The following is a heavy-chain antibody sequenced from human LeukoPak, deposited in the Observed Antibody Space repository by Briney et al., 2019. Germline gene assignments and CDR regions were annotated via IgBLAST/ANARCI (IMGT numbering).Heavy chain of an antibody. D-gene: IGHD2-15*01. CDR1: GYSINNYW. Sequence: GESLKISCKGSGYSINNYWIGWVRQMPGKGLEWMGTIYPADSDIRYSPSFQGQVTISADKSISTAYLQWSSLKASDTAMYYCARQEYCSGGSCYTWFDPWGQGTLVTVSS. V-gene: IGHV5-51*01. CDR2: IYPADSDI. J-gene: IGHJ5*02. CDR3: ARQEYCSGGSCYTWFDP.